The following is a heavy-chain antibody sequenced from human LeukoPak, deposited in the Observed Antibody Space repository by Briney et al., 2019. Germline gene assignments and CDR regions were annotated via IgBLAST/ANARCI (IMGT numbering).Heavy chain of an antibody. CDR1: GGTFSSYA. CDR3: ARASDVAGGDAFDI. Sequence: ASVKVSCKASGGTFSSYAISWVRQAPGQGLEWMGRIIPILGIANYAQKFQGRVTITADKSTSTAYMELSSLRSEDTAVYYCARASDVAGGDAFDIWGQGTMVTVSS. V-gene: IGHV1-69*04. CDR2: IIPILGIA. D-gene: IGHD6-19*01. J-gene: IGHJ3*02.